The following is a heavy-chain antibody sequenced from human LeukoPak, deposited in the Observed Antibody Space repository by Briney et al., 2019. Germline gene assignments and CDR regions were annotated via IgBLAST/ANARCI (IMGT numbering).Heavy chain of an antibody. D-gene: IGHD2-21*02. V-gene: IGHV3-23*01. Sequence: GGSLRLSCAASGFTFSNYAMSWARQAPGKGLEWVSAISGSGGSTYYADSVKGRFAISRDNSKNTLYLQMNSLRAEDTAAYYCARAPSQACGGDCYFDYWGQGTLVTVSS. J-gene: IGHJ4*02. CDR3: ARAPSQACGGDCYFDY. CDR1: GFTFSNYA. CDR2: ISGSGGST.